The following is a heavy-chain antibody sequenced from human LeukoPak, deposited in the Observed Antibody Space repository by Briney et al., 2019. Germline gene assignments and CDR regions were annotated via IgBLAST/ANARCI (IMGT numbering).Heavy chain of an antibody. Sequence: GGSLRLSCAASGFTFSSYGMHWVRQAPGKGLEWVAVIWYDGSNKCYAESVKGRFTISRDNSKNTPYLQMNSLRAEDTAVYYCARDRLRYHNWFDPWGQGTLVTVSS. CDR1: GFTFSSYG. J-gene: IGHJ5*02. CDR2: IWYDGSNK. D-gene: IGHD5-12*01. V-gene: IGHV3-33*01. CDR3: ARDRLRYHNWFDP.